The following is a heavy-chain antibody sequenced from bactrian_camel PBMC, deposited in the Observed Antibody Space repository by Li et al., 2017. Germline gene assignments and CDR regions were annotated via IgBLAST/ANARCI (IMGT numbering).Heavy chain of an antibody. CDR1: GFAFSTYS. D-gene: IGHD4*01. CDR3: AASTIASNENALSPDRYTY. Sequence: QLVESGGGSVQAGGSLRLSCAASGFAFSTYSMGWFRQAPGKGREGREGVAAIHTGNGRTYYDTSIQGRMTISADMAKSTMYLQMNSLKPEDSAMYYCAASTIASNENALSPDRYTYWGQGTQVTVS. CDR2: IHTGNGRT. J-gene: IGHJ4*01. V-gene: IGHV3S28*01.